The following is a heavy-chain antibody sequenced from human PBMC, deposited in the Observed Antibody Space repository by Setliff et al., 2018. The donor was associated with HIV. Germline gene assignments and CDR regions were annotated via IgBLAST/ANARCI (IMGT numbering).Heavy chain of an antibody. CDR2: VYYSGRT. Sequence: PSETLSLTCTVSGGSISSSGPGYYWGWVRQPPGGGLEWIGSVYYSGRTYYNPSLRSRVTISVDTSKNQLSLRLTTMTAADTAVYYCARTLAGTVVVINAGFDYWGQGTLVTVSS. CDR1: GGSISSSGPGYY. V-gene: IGHV4-39*07. CDR3: ARTLAGTVVVINAGFDY. D-gene: IGHD2-15*01. J-gene: IGHJ4*02.